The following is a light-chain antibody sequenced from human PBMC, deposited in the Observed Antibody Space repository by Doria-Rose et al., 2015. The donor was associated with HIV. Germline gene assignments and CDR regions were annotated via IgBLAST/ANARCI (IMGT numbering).Light chain of an antibody. J-gene: IGKJ1*01. CDR3: HQYGTSWT. CDR1: QSFSSTY. V-gene: IGKV3-20*01. CDR2: GAS. Sequence: DIVLTQSPGTLSLSPGERATLSCRASQSFSSTYLAWYQQKPGQALSLLIYGASTMATGIPDRCSASVSGTDFTLTINRLEPGDFALYYCHQYGTSWTFGQGTKVEI.